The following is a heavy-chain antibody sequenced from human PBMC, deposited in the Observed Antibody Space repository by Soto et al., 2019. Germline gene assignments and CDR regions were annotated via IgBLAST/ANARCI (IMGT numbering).Heavy chain of an antibody. CDR1: GGSISSGDYY. Sequence: LSLTCTVSGGSISSGDYYWSWIRQPPGKGLEWIGYIYYSGSTYYNPSLKSRVTISVDTSKNQFSLKLSSVTAADTAVYYCARDEKVTGTTLSWFDPWGQGTLVTVSS. CDR3: ARDEKVTGTTLSWFDP. J-gene: IGHJ5*02. CDR2: IYYSGST. D-gene: IGHD1-7*01. V-gene: IGHV4-30-4*01.